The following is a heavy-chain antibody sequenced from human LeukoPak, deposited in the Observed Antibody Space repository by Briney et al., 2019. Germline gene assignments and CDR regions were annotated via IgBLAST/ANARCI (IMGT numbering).Heavy chain of an antibody. CDR2: IYPGDSET. V-gene: IGHV5-51*01. CDR3: ARGWNYFDY. Sequence: HGESLKISCKGSGYSFSTFWIGWVRQMSGRGLEWMGIIYPGDSETRYSPSFQVQVTISADKSISTAYLQWSSLKASDTAIYYCARGWNYFDYWGQGALVSVSS. CDR1: GYSFSTFW. D-gene: IGHD1-1*01. J-gene: IGHJ4*02.